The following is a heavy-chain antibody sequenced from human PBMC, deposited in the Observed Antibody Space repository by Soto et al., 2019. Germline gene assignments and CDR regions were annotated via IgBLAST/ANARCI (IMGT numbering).Heavy chain of an antibody. CDR3: ASSQLDPNPLHAFDI. D-gene: IGHD6-6*01. V-gene: IGHV1-69*02. Sequence: SVKVSCKASGGTFSSYTISWVRRAPGQGLEWMGRIIPILGIANYAQKFQGRVTITADKSTSTAYMELSSLRSEDTAVYYCASSQLDPNPLHAFDIWGQGTMVTVSS. CDR1: GGTFSSYT. CDR2: IIPILGIA. J-gene: IGHJ3*02.